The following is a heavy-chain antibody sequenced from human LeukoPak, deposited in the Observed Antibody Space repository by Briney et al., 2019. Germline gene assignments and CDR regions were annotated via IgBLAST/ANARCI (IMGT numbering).Heavy chain of an antibody. Sequence: SETLSLTCAVYGGSFSGYYWSWIRQSPGKGLEWIGEINHSGSTNYNPSLKSRVTISVDTSKNQFSLKLSSVTAADTAVYYCARGGMATSFDYWGQGTLVTVSS. CDR3: ARGGMATSFDY. V-gene: IGHV4-34*01. CDR1: GGSFSGYY. J-gene: IGHJ4*02. D-gene: IGHD5-24*01. CDR2: INHSGST.